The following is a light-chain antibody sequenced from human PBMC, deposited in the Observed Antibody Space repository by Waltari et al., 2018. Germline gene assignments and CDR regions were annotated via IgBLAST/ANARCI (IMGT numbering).Light chain of an antibody. Sequence: QSALTQPASVSGSPGQSITISCTGTSSDVGGYNYVSWYQQHPGKAPKLMIYDVSNRPSGFSNRFSGSKSGNTASLTISGLQAEDEADYYCSSSTSTSTLAFGGGTKLTVL. CDR3: SSSTSTSTLA. J-gene: IGLJ2*01. CDR2: DVS. V-gene: IGLV2-14*03. CDR1: SSDVGGYNY.